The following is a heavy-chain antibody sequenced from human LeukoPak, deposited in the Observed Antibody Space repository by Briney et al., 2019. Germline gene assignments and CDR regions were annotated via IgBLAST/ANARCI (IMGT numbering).Heavy chain of an antibody. CDR3: VRGGLYHYSGTSGDY. CDR1: GFTFSSYS. CDR2: VNQGGSET. Sequence: PGGSLRLSCAASGFTFSSYSMNWVRQAPGKGLEWVANVNQGGSETYYVDSVKGRFIISRDNAKNSMYLQMNSLRAEDTAVYYCVRGGLYHYSGTSGDYWGQGTLVTVSS. J-gene: IGHJ4*02. D-gene: IGHD3-16*02. V-gene: IGHV3-7*01.